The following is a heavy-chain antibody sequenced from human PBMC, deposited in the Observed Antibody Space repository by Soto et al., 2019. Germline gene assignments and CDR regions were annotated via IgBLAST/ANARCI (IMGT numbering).Heavy chain of an antibody. CDR3: ARYPLHCSGGNCYNFYYGLDV. CDR2: IYYSGSV. D-gene: IGHD2-15*01. Sequence: PSETLSLTCTASGGSINNYYWSWIRQAPGKGLEWIGYIYYSGSVNYNPSLKSRVTISVDTSKNQFSLKLRSVTAADTAIYYCARYPLHCSGGNCYNFYYGLDVWGQGTTVTVSS. V-gene: IGHV4-59*01. CDR1: GGSINNYY. J-gene: IGHJ6*02.